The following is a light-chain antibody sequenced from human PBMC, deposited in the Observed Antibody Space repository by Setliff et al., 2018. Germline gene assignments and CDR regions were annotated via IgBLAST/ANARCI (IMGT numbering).Light chain of an antibody. J-gene: IGLJ1*01. V-gene: IGLV2-11*01. Sequence: QSALTQPRSVSGSPGQSVTISCTGTSSDVGAYNYVSWYQHHPGKVPKLMVYDVTKRPSGVPDRFSGSKSGNTASLTISGLQAEDEADYYCSSYTSSSTWVFGTGTKVTVL. CDR3: SSYTSSSTWV. CDR2: DVT. CDR1: SSDVGAYNY.